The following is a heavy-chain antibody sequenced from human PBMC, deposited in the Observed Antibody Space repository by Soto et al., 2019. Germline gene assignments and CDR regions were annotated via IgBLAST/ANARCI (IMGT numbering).Heavy chain of an antibody. CDR3: ARQYYDFWSGYGIPWWYMNSAFDI. CDR2: IYWDDDK. D-gene: IGHD3-3*01. V-gene: IGHV2-5*02. CDR1: GFSLSTSGVG. Sequence: SGPTLVNPTQTLTLTCTISGFSLSTSGVGVGWIRQPLGKALEWLALIYWDDDKRYSPSLKSRLTITKDTSKNQVVLTMPNMDPVDTATYYCARQYYDFWSGYGIPWWYMNSAFDIWGQGTMVTVSS. J-gene: IGHJ3*02.